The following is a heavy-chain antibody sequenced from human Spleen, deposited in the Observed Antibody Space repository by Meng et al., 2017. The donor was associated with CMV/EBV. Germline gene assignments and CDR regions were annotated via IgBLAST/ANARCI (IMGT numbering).Heavy chain of an antibody. D-gene: IGHD6-13*01. CDR3: ARGRWYSNF. V-gene: IGHV4-34*01. Sequence: LSLTCAVNGGSFVCYYWTWIRQPPGKGLEWIGEILHTGSTNYNPSLKSRVTISMDTSKKQFSLKLSSVTAADTAVYYCARGRWYSNFWGQGTLVTISS. J-gene: IGHJ4*02. CDR1: GGSFVCYY. CDR2: ILHTGST.